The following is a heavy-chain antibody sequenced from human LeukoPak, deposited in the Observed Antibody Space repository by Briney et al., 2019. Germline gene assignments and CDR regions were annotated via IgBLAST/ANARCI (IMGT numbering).Heavy chain of an antibody. J-gene: IGHJ4*02. CDR2: ISYDGSNK. CDR3: ARSQDGHLLDY. CDR1: GFTFSSYA. V-gene: IGHV3-30*04. Sequence: PGRSLRLSCAASGFTFSSYAMHWVRQAPGKGLGWVAVISYDGSNKYYADSVRGRFTISRDNSKNTLYLQMNSLRAEDTAVYYCARSQDGHLLDYWGQGTLVTVSS.